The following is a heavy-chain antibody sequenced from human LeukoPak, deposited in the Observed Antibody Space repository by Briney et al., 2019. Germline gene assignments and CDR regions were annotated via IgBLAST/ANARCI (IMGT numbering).Heavy chain of an antibody. Sequence: QTGGSLRLSCAASGFTFSSYAMSWVRQAPGKGLEWVSAISGSGGSTYYADSVKGRFTISRDNSKNTLYLQMNSLRAEDTAVYYCAKVHPLGSYSSSCFDYWGQGTLVTVSS. CDR2: ISGSGGST. CDR1: GFTFSSYA. J-gene: IGHJ4*02. CDR3: AKVHPLGSYSSSCFDY. D-gene: IGHD6-13*01. V-gene: IGHV3-23*01.